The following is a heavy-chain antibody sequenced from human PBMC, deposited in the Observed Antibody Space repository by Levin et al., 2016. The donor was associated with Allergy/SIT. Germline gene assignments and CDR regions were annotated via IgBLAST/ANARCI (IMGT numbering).Heavy chain of an antibody. CDR3: ARSPTGPPHYYYYGMDV. CDR2: IDWDDDK. J-gene: IGHJ6*02. V-gene: IGHV2-70*01. Sequence: WIRQPPGKALEWLALIDWDDDKYYSTSLKTRLTISKDTSKTQVVLTMTNMNPADTATYYCARSPTGPPHYYYYGMDVWGQGTTVTVSS.